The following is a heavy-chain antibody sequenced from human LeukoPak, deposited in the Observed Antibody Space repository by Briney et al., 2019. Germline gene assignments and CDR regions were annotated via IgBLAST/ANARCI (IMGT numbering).Heavy chain of an antibody. D-gene: IGHD6-13*01. CDR1: GDSVSSNSAT. Sequence: SQTLSLTFAISGDSVSSNSATWNWIRQSPSRGLEWLGRTYYRSKWYNDYAVSVKSRITINPDTSKNQFSLHLNSVTPEDTAVYYCARGFAAAGTGNFDYWGQGTLVTVSS. CDR3: ARGFAAAGTGNFDY. J-gene: IGHJ4*02. CDR2: TYYRSKWYN. V-gene: IGHV6-1*01.